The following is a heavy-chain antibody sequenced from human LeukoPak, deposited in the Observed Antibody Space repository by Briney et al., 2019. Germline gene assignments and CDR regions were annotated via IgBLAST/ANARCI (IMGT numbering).Heavy chain of an antibody. CDR1: GYTFTGYY. Sequence: ASVKVSCKASGYTFTGYYMHWVRQAPGQGLEWMGWINPNSGGTNYAQKFQGRVTMTRDTSISTAYMELSRLRSDDTAVYYCARDRVVSSYYMDVWGKGTTVTVSS. J-gene: IGHJ6*03. CDR3: ARDRVVSSYYMDV. V-gene: IGHV1-2*02. CDR2: INPNSGGT. D-gene: IGHD3-22*01.